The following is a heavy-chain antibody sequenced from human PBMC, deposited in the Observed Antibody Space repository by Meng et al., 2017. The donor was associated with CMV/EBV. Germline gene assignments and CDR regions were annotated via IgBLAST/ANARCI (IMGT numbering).Heavy chain of an antibody. J-gene: IGHJ4*02. CDR3: AKGRGDSDYDFEY. CDR2: ISGSGVST. CDR1: GFTFSNFA. V-gene: IGHV3-23*01. D-gene: IGHD5-12*01. Sequence: GVLKISCAASGFTFSNFAMNWVRQAPGKGLEWVSSISGSGVSTNYADSVKGRFTVSRDNSKNTLYLQTNSLRAEDTAVYYCAKGRGDSDYDFEYWGRGTLVTVSS.